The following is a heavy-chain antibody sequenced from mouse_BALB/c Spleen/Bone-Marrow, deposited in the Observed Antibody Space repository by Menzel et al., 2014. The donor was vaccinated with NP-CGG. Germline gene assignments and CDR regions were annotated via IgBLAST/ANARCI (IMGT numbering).Heavy chain of an antibody. CDR3: ARGSSFSYWYFDV. CDR1: GYSFTSYY. D-gene: IGHD1-1*01. J-gene: IGHJ1*01. V-gene: IGHV1S56*01. Sequence: VQLQQSGPELVKPGASVKMSCKASGYSFTSYYIHWVKQRPGQGLEWIGWIYPGDGSSKYNEKFKGKTTLTANKSSSTVYMLISSLTSEDSAIYFYARGSSFSYWYFDVWGAGTTVTVSS. CDR2: IYPGDGSS.